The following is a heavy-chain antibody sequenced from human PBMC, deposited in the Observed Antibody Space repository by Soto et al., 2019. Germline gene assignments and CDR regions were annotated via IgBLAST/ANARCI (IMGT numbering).Heavy chain of an antibody. CDR2: ISGSGYST. D-gene: IGHD2-2*01. J-gene: IGHJ4*02. V-gene: IGHV3-23*01. CDR1: GFTFSSYA. Sequence: LSLTCAASGFTFSSYAMSWVRQAPGKGLEWVSAISGSGYSTYYADSVKGRFTISRDNSKNTLYLQMNSLRADDTAVYYCAKGASRYQLPFDYWGQGTLVTVSS. CDR3: AKGASRYQLPFDY.